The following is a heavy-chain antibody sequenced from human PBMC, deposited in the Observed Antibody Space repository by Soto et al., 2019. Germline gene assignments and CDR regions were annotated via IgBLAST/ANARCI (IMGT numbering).Heavy chain of an antibody. CDR3: ARGYRVEGAYGAGAFFDY. V-gene: IGHV3-66*01. CDR1: GLLVSSNY. D-gene: IGHD1-26*01. Sequence: EVQLVESGGDLVQPGRFLRVSCAASGLLVSSNYMSWVRQAPGKGLEWVSVIYSGSNTHYADSVKGRFTISRDNSKNTLYLQMDSLRAEDTAVYYCARGYRVEGAYGAGAFFDYWGQGTLVTVSS. J-gene: IGHJ4*02. CDR2: IYSGSNT.